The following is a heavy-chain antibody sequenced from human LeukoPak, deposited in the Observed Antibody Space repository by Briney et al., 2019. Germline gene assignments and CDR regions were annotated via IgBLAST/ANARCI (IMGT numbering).Heavy chain of an antibody. V-gene: IGHV3-23*01. Sequence: GGSLRLSCAASGFTFVNYAMSWVRQTPGKGLEWVSSITSRGESTFYADSVKGRFTISRDNSENTLSLHMSSLRAEDTATYFCASSYDTGGYCFDHWGQGTLVTVSS. CDR3: ASSYDTGGYCFDH. CDR1: GFTFVNYA. J-gene: IGHJ4*02. CDR2: ITSRGEST. D-gene: IGHD3-22*01.